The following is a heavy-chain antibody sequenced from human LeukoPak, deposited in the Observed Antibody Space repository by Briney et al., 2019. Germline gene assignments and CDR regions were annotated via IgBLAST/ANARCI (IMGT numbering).Heavy chain of an antibody. CDR1: GYTFTSYY. Sequence: ASVKVSCKASGYTFTSYYMHWVRQAPGQGLEWMGIINPSGGSTSYAQKFQGRVTMTRDTSTSTVYMELSSLRSEDTAVYYCARDLDRGPQRMAFDIWGQGTMVTVSS. CDR2: INPSGGST. J-gene: IGHJ3*02. D-gene: IGHD6-25*01. V-gene: IGHV1-46*01. CDR3: ARDLDRGPQRMAFDI.